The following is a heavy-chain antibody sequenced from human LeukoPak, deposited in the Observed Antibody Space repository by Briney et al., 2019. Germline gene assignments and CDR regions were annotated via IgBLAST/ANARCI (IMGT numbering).Heavy chain of an antibody. CDR2: IYYSGST. CDR1: GGSISSYY. D-gene: IGHD2-2*01. Sequence: SETLSLTCTVSGGSISSYYWSWIRQPPGKGLEWIGYIYYSGSTNYNPSLKSRVTISVDTSKNQFSLKLSSVTAADTAVYYCARHSRRGDTRGYFQHWGQGTLVTVSS. V-gene: IGHV4-59*01. CDR3: ARHSRRGDTRGYFQH. J-gene: IGHJ1*01.